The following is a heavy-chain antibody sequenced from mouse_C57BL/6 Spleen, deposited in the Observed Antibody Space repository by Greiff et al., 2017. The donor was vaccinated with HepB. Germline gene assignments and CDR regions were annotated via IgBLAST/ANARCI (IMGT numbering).Heavy chain of an antibody. CDR2: ISSGSSTI. CDR1: GFTFSDYG. J-gene: IGHJ2*01. D-gene: IGHD1-1*01. CDR3: ARKDYGSSSYYFDY. V-gene: IGHV5-17*01. Sequence: DVHLVESGGGLVKPGGSLKLSCAASGFTFSDYGMHWVRQAPEKGLEWVAYISSGSSTIYYADTVKGRFTISRDNAKNTLFLQMTSLRSEDTAMYYCARKDYGSSSYYFDYWGQGTTLTVSS.